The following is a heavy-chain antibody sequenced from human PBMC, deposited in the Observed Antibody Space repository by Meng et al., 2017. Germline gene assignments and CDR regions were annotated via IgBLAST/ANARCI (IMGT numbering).Heavy chain of an antibody. V-gene: IGHV1-18*01. CDR3: ARVGFYWAGPDY. CDR1: GYTFTSYG. D-gene: IGHD2-8*02. J-gene: IGHJ4*02. Sequence: ASVKVSCKASGYTFTSYGISWVRQAPGQGLEWMGWISVYNGNTKYEQKIQGRVTMTTDRSTTTAYMEVRSLRSDDTAVYYCARVGFYWAGPDYWGQGTLVTVPS. CDR2: ISVYNGNT.